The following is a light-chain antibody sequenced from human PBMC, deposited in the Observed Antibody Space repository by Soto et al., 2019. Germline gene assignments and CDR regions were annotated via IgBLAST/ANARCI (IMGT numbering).Light chain of an antibody. CDR3: CSYAGSSTWVV. Sequence: QSALTQPASVSGSPGQSITISCTGTSSDVGSYKLVSLYQQHPGKAPKLMIYEVSKRPSGVSNRFSGSKSGNTASLTISGLQAEDEADYYCCSYAGSSTWVVFGGGTKVTVL. J-gene: IGLJ2*01. V-gene: IGLV2-23*02. CDR2: EVS. CDR1: SSDVGSYKL.